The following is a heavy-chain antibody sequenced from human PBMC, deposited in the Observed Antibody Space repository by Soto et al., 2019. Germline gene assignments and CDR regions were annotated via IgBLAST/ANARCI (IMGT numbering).Heavy chain of an antibody. Sequence: PSETLSLTCTVSGGSVSGVDYFWSWIRQSPGKGLEWIGYIYYTGITHLNPSLKSRLTMAVDTSKNEFSLKLTSVSAADTAVYFCTRSVAVPGAHIDYWGQGTQVTVPQ. CDR1: GGSVSGVDYF. V-gene: IGHV4-30-4*01. CDR3: TRSVAVPGAHIDY. D-gene: IGHD6-19*01. CDR2: IYYTGIT. J-gene: IGHJ4*02.